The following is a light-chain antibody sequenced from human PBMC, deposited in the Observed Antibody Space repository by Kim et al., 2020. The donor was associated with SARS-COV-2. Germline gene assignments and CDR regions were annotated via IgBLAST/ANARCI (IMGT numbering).Light chain of an antibody. V-gene: IGKV3-11*01. CDR3: QQRYNWPIT. CDR2: DAS. J-gene: IGKJ5*01. CDR1: QGVSTY. Sequence: LSVGDGATLSCRASQGVSTYLNWYQQKLGQAPRLLIYDASSRSTGIPTRFSGSGSGTDFTLTITSLEPEDFAIYYCQQRYNWPITFGQGTRLEIK.